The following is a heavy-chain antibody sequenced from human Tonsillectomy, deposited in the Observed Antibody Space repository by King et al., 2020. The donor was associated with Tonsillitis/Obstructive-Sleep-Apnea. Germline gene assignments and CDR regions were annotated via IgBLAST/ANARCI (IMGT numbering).Heavy chain of an antibody. CDR1: GFTSDDYT. CDR2: ISWDGGST. D-gene: IGHD5-24*01. V-gene: IGHV3-43*01. Sequence: VQLVESGGVVVQPGGSLRLSCAASGFTSDDYTMHWVRQAPGKGLEWVSLISWDGGSTYYADSVKGRFTISRDNSKNSLYLQMNSLRTEDTALYYCAKGVRRDGYNYSPDYFDYWGQGTLVTVSS. CDR3: AKGVRRDGYNYSPDYFDY. J-gene: IGHJ4*02.